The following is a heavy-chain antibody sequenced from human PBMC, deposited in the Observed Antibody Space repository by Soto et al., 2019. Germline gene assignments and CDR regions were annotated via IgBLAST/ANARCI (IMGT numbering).Heavy chain of an antibody. CDR1: EFSFSNYA. V-gene: IGHV3-23*01. CDR2: ISGSGSST. J-gene: IGHJ4*02. CDR3: AKRSGGVGGKYYLDY. D-gene: IGHD2-8*02. Sequence: EVELLESGGGLVQPGGSLRLSCVASEFSFSNYAMTWVRQAPGKGLEWVSVISGSGSSTYYADSVKARFTISRDNSKSTLYLQMNSLRAEDTAVYYCAKRSGGVGGKYYLDYRGQGTLVTVS.